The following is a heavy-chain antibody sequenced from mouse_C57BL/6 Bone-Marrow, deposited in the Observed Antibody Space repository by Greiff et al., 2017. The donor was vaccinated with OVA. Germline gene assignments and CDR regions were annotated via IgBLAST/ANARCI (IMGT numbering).Heavy chain of an antibody. CDR1: VFSLSTFGMG. D-gene: IGHD1-1*01. CDR3: ARRENYYGSLFDV. Sequence: QVQLKQSGPGILQPSQTLSLTCSFSVFSLSTFGMGVSWIRQPSGKGLEWLAHIYWDEDKHYKPSLKSRLTISKDTSNNQVFLKITTVDTADTATYYSARRENYYGSLFDVWGTGTTVTVSS. J-gene: IGHJ1*03. V-gene: IGHV8-9*01. CDR2: IYWDEDK.